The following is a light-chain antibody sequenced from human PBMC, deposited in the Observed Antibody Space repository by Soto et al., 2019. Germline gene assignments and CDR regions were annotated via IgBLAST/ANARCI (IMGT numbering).Light chain of an antibody. J-gene: IGLJ1*01. CDR2: DVS. CDR3: SSYTSSSPYV. V-gene: IGLV2-14*01. CDR1: SSDVGGYNY. Sequence: TQPPSASGSPGPSVTISCTGTSSDVGGYNYVSWYQQHPGKAPKLMIYDVSNRPSGVSNRFSGSKSGNTASLTISGLQAEDEADYYCSSYTSSSPYVFGTGTKVTVL.